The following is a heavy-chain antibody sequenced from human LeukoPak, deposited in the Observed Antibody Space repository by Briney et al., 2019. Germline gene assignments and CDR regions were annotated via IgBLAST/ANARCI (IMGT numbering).Heavy chain of an antibody. J-gene: IGHJ5*02. D-gene: IGHD3-3*01. CDR3: ARDVSPYYDFWSGYSSWFDP. V-gene: IGHV3-30*03. CDR1: GFTFSSYG. Sequence: GGSLRLSCAASGFTFSSYGMHWVRQAPGKGLEWVAVTSYDGTNKYYGDSVKGRFTISRDNSKNRLYLQMNSLRTEDTAVYYCARDVSPYYDFWSGYSSWFDPWGQGTLVTASS. CDR2: TSYDGTNK.